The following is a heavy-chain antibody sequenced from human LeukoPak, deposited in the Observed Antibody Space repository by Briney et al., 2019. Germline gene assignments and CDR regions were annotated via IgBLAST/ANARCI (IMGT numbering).Heavy chain of an antibody. CDR1: GFTLSTYG. D-gene: IGHD2-21*02. CDR2: ISSDGSNK. CDR3: AKPQVTANWYYFHY. Sequence: PGRSLRLSCAASGFTLSTYGMHWVRQAPGKGRAWVAVISSDGSNKFYADSVKGRFTISRDGSKNTLYVQRNSLRPDDTAVYFCAKPQVTANWYYFHYWGQGTLVTVSS. J-gene: IGHJ4*02. V-gene: IGHV3-30*18.